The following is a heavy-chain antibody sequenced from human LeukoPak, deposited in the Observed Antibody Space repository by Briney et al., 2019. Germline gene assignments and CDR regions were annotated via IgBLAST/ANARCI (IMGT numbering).Heavy chain of an antibody. CDR1: GGSISSYY. Sequence: SETLSLTCTVSGGSISSYYWSWIRQPAGKGLEWIGRIYTSGSTNYNPSLKSRVTMSVDTSKNQFSLKLSTVTAADTVVYYCARGGYYYDSSGYYWSDYYYGMDVWGQGTTVTVSS. J-gene: IGHJ6*02. CDR3: ARGGYYYDSSGYYWSDYYYGMDV. D-gene: IGHD3-22*01. V-gene: IGHV4-4*07. CDR2: IYTSGST.